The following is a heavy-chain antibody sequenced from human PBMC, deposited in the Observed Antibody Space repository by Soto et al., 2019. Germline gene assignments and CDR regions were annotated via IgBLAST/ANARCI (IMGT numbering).Heavy chain of an antibody. CDR1: GYTFTSYA. J-gene: IGHJ4*02. CDR3: ARDLGGWPDY. D-gene: IGHD6-19*01. CDR2: INVGNGNT. Sequence: QVQLVQSGAEVKKPGASVKVSCKASGYTFTSYAIHWVRQAPGQRLEWMGWINVGNGNTKYSQKFQDRVTITRDTSASTAYMELSSLRSEDTAVYYCARDLGGWPDYWGQGTLVTASS. V-gene: IGHV1-3*01.